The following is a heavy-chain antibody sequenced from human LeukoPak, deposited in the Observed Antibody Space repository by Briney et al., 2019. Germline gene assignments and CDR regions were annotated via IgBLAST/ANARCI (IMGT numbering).Heavy chain of an antibody. CDR1: GFIFSNYW. D-gene: IGHD6-13*01. V-gene: IGHV3-7*05. J-gene: IGHJ4*02. CDR3: AREQQLVH. CDR2: IKQDGSEK. Sequence: GGSLRLSCAASGFIFSNYWMSWVRQAPGKGLEWVANIKQDGSEKYYVDLVKGRFTISRDNAKNSLYLQMNSLRAEDTAVYYCAREQQLVHWGQGTLVTVSS.